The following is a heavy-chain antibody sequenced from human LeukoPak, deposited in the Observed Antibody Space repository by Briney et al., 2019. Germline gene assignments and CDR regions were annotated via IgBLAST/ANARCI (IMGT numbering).Heavy chain of an antibody. D-gene: IGHD4-17*01. CDR2: IYYSGTT. J-gene: IGHJ6*02. Sequence: SETLSLTCTVSGGSISYYYWSWIRQSPGKGLEWIGYIYYSGTTNYNPSLKSRVTISVDTSKNQFSLQLRSVTAADTAVYYCAREDPQTTVPEGMDVWGQGTTVTVTS. V-gene: IGHV4-59*01. CDR3: AREDPQTTVPEGMDV. CDR1: GGSISYYY.